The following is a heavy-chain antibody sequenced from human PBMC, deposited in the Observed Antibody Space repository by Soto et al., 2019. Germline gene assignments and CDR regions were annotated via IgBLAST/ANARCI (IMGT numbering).Heavy chain of an antibody. CDR2: ISGSGGSA. D-gene: IGHD4-17*01. V-gene: IGHV3-23*01. CDR1: GFTFTSYA. CDR3: AKAKGSGDYYYYYGMDV. J-gene: IGHJ6*02. Sequence: GGSLRLSCAAPGFTFTSYAINWVRQAPGKGLEWVSAISGSGGSAYYADSVKGRLTVSRDNSKNTVFLQMNSLSAEDTAIYYCAKAKGSGDYYYYYGMDVWGQGTTVTVSS.